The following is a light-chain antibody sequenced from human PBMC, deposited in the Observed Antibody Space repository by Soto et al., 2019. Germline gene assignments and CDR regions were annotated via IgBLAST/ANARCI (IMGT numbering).Light chain of an antibody. CDR2: EVS. CDR3: TSYGGSNNVL. Sequence: QSVLTQPPSASGSPGQSVTISYTGTSSDVGFYNYVSWYQQHPGKAPKLIISEVSKRPSGVPDRFSGSKSGNTASLTVSGLQAEDEADYYCTSYGGSNNVLFGGGTKLTVL. V-gene: IGLV2-8*01. J-gene: IGLJ3*02. CDR1: SSDVGFYNY.